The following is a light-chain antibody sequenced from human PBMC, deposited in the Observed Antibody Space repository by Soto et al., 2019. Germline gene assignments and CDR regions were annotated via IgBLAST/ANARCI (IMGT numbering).Light chain of an antibody. CDR1: SSDVGGFDH. J-gene: IGLJ1*01. CDR3: NSFTTTNTYV. Sequence: QAVLTQPASVSGSPGQSITISCTGASSDVGGFDHVSWYQQHPGKVPRLLIYDVSSRPSGVSDRFSGSKSGNTASLTISGHQAEDEADYYCNSFTTTNTYVFGTGTKVTVL. V-gene: IGLV2-14*03. CDR2: DVS.